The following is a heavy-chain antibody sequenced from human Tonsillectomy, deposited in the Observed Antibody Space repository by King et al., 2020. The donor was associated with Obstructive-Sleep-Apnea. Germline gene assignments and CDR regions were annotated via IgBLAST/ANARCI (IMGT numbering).Heavy chain of an antibody. Sequence: VQLVESGGGVVQPGRSLRLSCAASGFNFNSYAMHWVRQAPGKGLEWVTFTSYDGSNKYYADSVKGRFTISRDNSKSTLYLQMNSLRAEDTAVYYCTRDAPRGSYLDYWGQGTLVTVSS. CDR2: TSYDGSNK. V-gene: IGHV3-30-3*01. D-gene: IGHD1-26*01. J-gene: IGHJ4*02. CDR3: TRDAPRGSYLDY. CDR1: GFNFNSYA.